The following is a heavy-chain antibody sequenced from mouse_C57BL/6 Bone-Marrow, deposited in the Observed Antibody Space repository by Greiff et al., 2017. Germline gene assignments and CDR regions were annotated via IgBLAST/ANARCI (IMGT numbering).Heavy chain of an antibody. CDR2: ISSGSSTL. CDR3: ARSFFAMDY. CDR1: GFPFSDYG. Sequence: EVKVVESGGGLVKPGGSLKLSCAASGFPFSDYGMHWVRQAPEKGLEWVAYISSGSSTLYYADTVKGRFTISRDNAKHTRFLQMTSLRSEDTAMDYCARSFFAMDYWGQGTSVTVSS. J-gene: IGHJ4*01. V-gene: IGHV5-17*01.